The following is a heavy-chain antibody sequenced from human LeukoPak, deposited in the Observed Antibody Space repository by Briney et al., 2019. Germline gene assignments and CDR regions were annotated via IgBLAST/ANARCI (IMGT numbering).Heavy chain of an antibody. J-gene: IGHJ4*02. CDR1: GGTFSSYT. Sequence: SVRVSCEASGGTFSSYTISWVRQAPGQGGEWRGRIIPILGIANYAQKFQGRVTITADKSTSTAYMELSSLRSEDTAVYYCARRDYYDSSGSLEYWGQGTLVTVSS. CDR3: ARRDYYDSSGSLEY. V-gene: IGHV1-69*02. CDR2: IIPILGIA. D-gene: IGHD3-22*01.